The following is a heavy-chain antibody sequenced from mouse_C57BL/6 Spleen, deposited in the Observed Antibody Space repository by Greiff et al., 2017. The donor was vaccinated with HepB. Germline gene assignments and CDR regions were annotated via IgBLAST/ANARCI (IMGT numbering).Heavy chain of an antibody. CDR3: ATSYDY. J-gene: IGHJ2*01. Sequence: EVQRVESGPGLVKPSQSLSLTCSVTGYSITSGYYWNWIRQFPGNKLEWMGYISYDGSNNYNPSLKNRISITRDTSKNQFFLKLNSVTTEDTATYYCATSYDYWGQGTTLTVSS. CDR1: GYSITSGYY. CDR2: ISYDGSN. V-gene: IGHV3-6*01.